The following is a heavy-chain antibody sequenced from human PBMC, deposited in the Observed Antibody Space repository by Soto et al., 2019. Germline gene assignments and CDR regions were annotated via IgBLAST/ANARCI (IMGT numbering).Heavy chain of an antibody. CDR1: GGSFNGYY. CDR2: IHHSEST. D-gene: IGHD2-2*01. Sequence: QMQLQQWGAGLLKPSETLSLTCAVYGGSFNGYYCTWIRQPPGKGLEWIGEIHHSESTNYNPSLKSRVTISVDTSKNQFSLRLSSVTAADTAVYYCARAQCSSTTCYVDYWGQGTLATVSS. CDR3: ARAQCSSTTCYVDY. J-gene: IGHJ4*02. V-gene: IGHV4-34*01.